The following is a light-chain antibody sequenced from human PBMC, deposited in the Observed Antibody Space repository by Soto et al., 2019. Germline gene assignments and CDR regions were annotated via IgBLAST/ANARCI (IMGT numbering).Light chain of an antibody. J-gene: IGLJ1*01. Sequence: QSVLTQPPSASGTPGQRVTISCSGSSSNIGSNTVSWYQHLPGTAPKLLIYSINQRPSGVPDRFSGSKSGTSASLAISGLQSEDEADYHCAAWDDSLNGYVFGTGTKLTVL. CDR2: SIN. V-gene: IGLV1-44*01. CDR3: AAWDDSLNGYV. CDR1: SSNIGSNT.